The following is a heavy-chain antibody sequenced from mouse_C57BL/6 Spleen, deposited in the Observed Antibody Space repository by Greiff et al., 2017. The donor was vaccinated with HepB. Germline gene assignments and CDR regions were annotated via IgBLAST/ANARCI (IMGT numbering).Heavy chain of an antibody. V-gene: IGHV1-82*01. Sequence: QVQLQQSGPELVKPGASVKISCKASGYAFSSSWMNWVKQRPGKGLEWIGRIYPGDGDTNYNGKFKGKATLTADKSSSTAYMQLSSLTSEYSAVYFGARGLYYYGSSYGYFDVWGTGTTVTVSS. CDR2: IYPGDGDT. CDR1: GYAFSSSW. D-gene: IGHD1-1*01. CDR3: ARGLYYYGSSYGYFDV. J-gene: IGHJ1*03.